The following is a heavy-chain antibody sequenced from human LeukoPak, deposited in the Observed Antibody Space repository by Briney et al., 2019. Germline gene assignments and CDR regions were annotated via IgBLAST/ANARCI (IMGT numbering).Heavy chain of an antibody. CDR1: GFTFSSLS. CDR2: ISSSSRYI. Sequence: GGSLRLSCGASGFTFSSLSMNWVRQAPGKGLEWVSSISSSSRYIYYADSVKGRFTVSRDNAKNSLYLQMNSLRAEDTAVYYCARDDAPYTSSADFDYWGQGTLVTVSS. V-gene: IGHV3-21*01. J-gene: IGHJ4*02. D-gene: IGHD6-6*01. CDR3: ARDDAPYTSSADFDY.